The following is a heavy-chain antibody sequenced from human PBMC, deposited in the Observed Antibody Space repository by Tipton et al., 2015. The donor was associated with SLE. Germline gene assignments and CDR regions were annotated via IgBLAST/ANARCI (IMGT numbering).Heavy chain of an antibody. D-gene: IGHD6-19*01. J-gene: IGHJ4*02. CDR1: GGSFSGYY. CDR2: INHTGST. V-gene: IGHV4-34*01. Sequence: LACAVYGGSFSGYYWSWIRQPPGKGLEWIGGINHTGSTNYNPSLKSRVTISVDTSKNQFSLKLSSVTAADTAVYYCARQYSSGWFDYWGQGTLVTVSS. CDR3: ARQYSSGWFDY.